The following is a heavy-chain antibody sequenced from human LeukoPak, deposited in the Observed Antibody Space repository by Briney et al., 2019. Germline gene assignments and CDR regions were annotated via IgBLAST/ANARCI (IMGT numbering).Heavy chain of an antibody. Sequence: GGSLRPSCGASGFTFTNHGTSWVRQAPGKGLEWVSAISGSGANTYYTDSVRGRFIISRDQSRKTLYLQMNRLRAEDTAIYYCASHAAYTSDWRARTFDYWGQGTLVTVSS. CDR3: ASHAAYTSDWRARTFDY. CDR1: GFTFTNHG. V-gene: IGHV3-23*01. D-gene: IGHD6-19*01. J-gene: IGHJ4*02. CDR2: ISGSGANT.